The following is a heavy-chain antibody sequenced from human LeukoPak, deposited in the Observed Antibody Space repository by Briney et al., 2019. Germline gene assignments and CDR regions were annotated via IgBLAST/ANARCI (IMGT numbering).Heavy chain of an antibody. Sequence: PGGSLRLSCAASGFTFSSYEMNWVRQAPGKGLEWVSSISSSSSYIYYADSVKGRFTISRDNAKNSLYLQMNSLRAEDTAVYYCARGLIAAAGPSPGNWGQGTLVTVSS. V-gene: IGHV3-21*01. CDR1: GFTFSSYE. CDR3: ARGLIAAAGPSPGN. D-gene: IGHD6-13*01. CDR2: ISSSSSYI. J-gene: IGHJ4*02.